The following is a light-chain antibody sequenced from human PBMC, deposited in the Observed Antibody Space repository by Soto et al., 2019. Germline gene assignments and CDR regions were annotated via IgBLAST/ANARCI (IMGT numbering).Light chain of an antibody. V-gene: IGLV2-14*01. CDR2: DVS. CDR3: RSYTGSSIVV. J-gene: IGLJ2*01. CDR1: SSDVGGYNY. Sequence: QSALTQPASVSGSPGQSITISCTGTSSDVGGYNYVSWYQQHPGKAPKLMIYDVSNRPSGVSNRFSGSKSGNTASLTISGLQAEDEADYYCRSYTGSSIVVFGGGTQLTVL.